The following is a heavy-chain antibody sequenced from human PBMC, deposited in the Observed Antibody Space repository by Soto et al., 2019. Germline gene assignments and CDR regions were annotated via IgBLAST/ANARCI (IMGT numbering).Heavy chain of an antibody. D-gene: IGHD3-22*01. J-gene: IGHJ4*02. V-gene: IGHV1-3*01. CDR2: INAGNGNT. CDR1: GYTFTSYA. CDR3: ASSSGYYNPLDY. Sequence: QGQLVQSGAEVKKPGASVKVSCKASGYTFTSYAMHWVRQAPGQRLEWMGGINAGNGNTKYSQKFQGRVTITRDTSASTAYMELSSLRSEDTAVYYCASSSGYYNPLDYWGQGTLVTVSS.